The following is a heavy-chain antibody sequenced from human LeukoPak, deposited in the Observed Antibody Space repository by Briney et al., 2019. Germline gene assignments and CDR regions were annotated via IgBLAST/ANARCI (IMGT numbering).Heavy chain of an antibody. CDR2: IKQDGSEK. D-gene: IGHD2-15*01. V-gene: IGHV3-7*01. CDR3: ARVSGGPYCSGGSCYLDY. CDR1: GFTFSSYW. J-gene: IGHJ4*02. Sequence: PGGSLRLSCAASGFTFSSYWMSWVRQAPGKGREWVANIKQDGSEKYYVDSVKGRFTISRDNAKNSLYLQMNSLRAEDTAVYYCARVSGGPYCSGGSCYLDYWGQGTLVTVSS.